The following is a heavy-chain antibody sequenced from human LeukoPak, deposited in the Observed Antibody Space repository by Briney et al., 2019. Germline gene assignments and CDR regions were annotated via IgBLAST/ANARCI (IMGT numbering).Heavy chain of an antibody. CDR2: ISGSGGST. J-gene: IGHJ5*02. CDR1: GFTFSSNA. CDR3: ARDVANFWFDP. V-gene: IGHV3-23*01. D-gene: IGHD2-15*01. Sequence: GGSLRLSCAASGFTFSSNAMSWVRQAPGKGLEWVSAISGSGGSTYYADSVKGRFTISRDNSKNTLYLQMNSLRAEDTAVYYCARDVANFWFDPWGQGTLVTVSS.